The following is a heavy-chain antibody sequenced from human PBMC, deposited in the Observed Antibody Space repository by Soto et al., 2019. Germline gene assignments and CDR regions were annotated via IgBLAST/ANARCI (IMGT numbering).Heavy chain of an antibody. D-gene: IGHD5-18*01. Sequence: SVKVSCKASGGTFSSYAISWVRQAPGQGLEWMGGIIPIFGTANYAQKFQGRVTITADESTSTAYMELSSLRSEDTAVYYCAKSDSYVNWFDPWGQGTRVTVSS. V-gene: IGHV1-69*13. CDR3: AKSDSYVNWFDP. CDR2: IIPIFGTA. J-gene: IGHJ5*02. CDR1: GGTFSSYA.